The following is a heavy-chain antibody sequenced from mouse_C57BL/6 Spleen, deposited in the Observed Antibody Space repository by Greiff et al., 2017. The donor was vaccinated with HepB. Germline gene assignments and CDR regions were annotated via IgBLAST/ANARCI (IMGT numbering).Heavy chain of an antibody. CDR2: INPYNGGT. V-gene: IGHV1-19*01. D-gene: IGHD2-5*01. J-gene: IGHJ3*01. CDR1: GYTFTDYY. CDR3: ARVYYSNSWFAY. Sequence: EVQLQQSGPVLVKPGASVKMSCKASGYTFTDYYMNWVKQSHGKSLEWIGVINPYNGGTSYNQKFKGKATLTVDKSSSTAYMELNSLTSEDSAVYYCARVYYSNSWFAYWGQGTLVTVSA.